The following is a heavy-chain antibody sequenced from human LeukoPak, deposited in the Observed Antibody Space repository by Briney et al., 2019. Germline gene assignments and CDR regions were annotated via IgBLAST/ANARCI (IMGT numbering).Heavy chain of an antibody. Sequence: GGSLRLSCAASGFTFSSYSMNWVRQAPGKGLEWVSSISSSSSYIYYADSVKGRFTISRDNAKNSLYLQMNSLRAEDTAVYYCARPADYNWNWAFDIWGQGTMVTVSS. CDR1: GFTFSSYS. J-gene: IGHJ3*02. CDR3: ARPADYNWNWAFDI. D-gene: IGHD1-7*01. CDR2: ISSSSSYI. V-gene: IGHV3-21*01.